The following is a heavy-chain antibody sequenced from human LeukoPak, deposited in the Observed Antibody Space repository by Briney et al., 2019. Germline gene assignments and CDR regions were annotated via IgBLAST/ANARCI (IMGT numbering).Heavy chain of an antibody. CDR1: GFTFSIYE. D-gene: IGHD2-21*02. V-gene: IGHV3-48*03. CDR3: ARERQSCGGDCPDY. CDR2: IIQSGSTV. J-gene: IGHJ4*02. Sequence: GGSLRLSCVASGFTFSIYEMNWVRQAPGKGLEWVSYIIQSGSTVYYADSVKGRFTISRDNAKNSLYLQMNNLRAEDTAVYYCARERQSCGGDCPDYWGQGTLVTVSS.